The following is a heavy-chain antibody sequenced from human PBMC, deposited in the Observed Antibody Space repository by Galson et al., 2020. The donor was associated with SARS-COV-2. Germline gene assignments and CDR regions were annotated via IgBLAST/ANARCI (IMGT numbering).Heavy chain of an antibody. CDR2: ISYDGSNK. J-gene: IGHJ4*02. CDR1: GFTFSSYG. D-gene: IGHD2-15*01. V-gene: IGHV3-30*18. Sequence: GASLKISCAASGFTFSSYGMHWVRQAPGKGLEWVAVISYDGSNKYYADSVKGRFTISRDNSKNTLYLQMNSLRAEDTAVYYCAKETPGWYFDYWGQGTLVTVSS. CDR3: AKETPGWYFDY.